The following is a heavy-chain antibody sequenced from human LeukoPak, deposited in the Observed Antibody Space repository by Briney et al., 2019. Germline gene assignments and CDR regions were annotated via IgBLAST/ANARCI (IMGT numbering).Heavy chain of an antibody. CDR1: GVSINRHY. CDR2: GHYSGTT. V-gene: IGHV4-59*08. D-gene: IGHD3/OR15-3a*01. CDR3: ARHGTGTGYPLDY. J-gene: IGHJ4*02. Sequence: PSETLSLTCTVSGVSINRHYWSWIRQSPGKGLEWIAYGHYSGTTNYNPSLKSRVTISVDTSKNQFSLKLTSVSAADTAMYYCARHGTGTGYPLDYWGLGTLVTVSS.